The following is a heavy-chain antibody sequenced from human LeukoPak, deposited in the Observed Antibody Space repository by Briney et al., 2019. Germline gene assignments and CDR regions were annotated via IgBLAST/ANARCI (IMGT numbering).Heavy chain of an antibody. CDR1: GGSFSVYY. CDR3: ARQLVWFGELLYPYNGFDP. J-gene: IGHJ5*02. V-gene: IGHV4-34*01. CDR2: INHSGST. Sequence: SETLSLTCAVYGGSFSVYYWSWIRPPPGKGLEWIGEINHSGSTNYNSSLKSRFTISVDTSKNQFSLKLSSVTAADTAVYDCARQLVWFGELLYPYNGFDPWGQGTLVTVSS. D-gene: IGHD3-10*01.